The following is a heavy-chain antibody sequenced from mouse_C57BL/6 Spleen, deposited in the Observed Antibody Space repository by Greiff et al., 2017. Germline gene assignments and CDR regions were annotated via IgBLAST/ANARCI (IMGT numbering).Heavy chain of an antibody. CDR1: GYTFTSYW. V-gene: IGHV1-59*01. J-gene: IGHJ2*01. CDR2: IDPSDSYT. Sequence: QVQLQQPGAELVRPGTSVKLSCKASGYTFTSYWMHWVKQRPGQGLEWIGVIDPSDSYTNYNQKFKGKATLTVDTSSSTASMQLSSLTSEDSAVYYCAISVVAHYFDYWGQGTTLTVSS. D-gene: IGHD1-1*01. CDR3: AISVVAHYFDY.